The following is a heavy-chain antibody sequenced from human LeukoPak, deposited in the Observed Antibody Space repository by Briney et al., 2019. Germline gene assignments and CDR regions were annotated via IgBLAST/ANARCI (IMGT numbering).Heavy chain of an antibody. Sequence: GGSLRLSCPASGFTLDVYAMHWVRQAPGKGLEWVSLISWDGGSNYYADSVKGRLTISRDNSKNSLYLQMNSLRAEDTALYYCAKDWSDSSGFPDYWGQGTLVTVSS. CDR2: ISWDGGSN. J-gene: IGHJ4*02. CDR3: AKDWSDSSGFPDY. D-gene: IGHD3-22*01. CDR1: GFTLDVYA. V-gene: IGHV3-43D*03.